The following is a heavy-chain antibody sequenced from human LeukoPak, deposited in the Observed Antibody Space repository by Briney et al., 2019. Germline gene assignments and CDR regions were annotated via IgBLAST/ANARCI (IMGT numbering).Heavy chain of an antibody. CDR2: IYTGGTT. V-gene: IGHV3-66*01. D-gene: IGHD6-19*01. J-gene: IGHJ4*02. Sequence: PGGSLRLSCAVSGFTVSSNYMSWVRQAPGKGLEWVSVIYTGGTTYYADSVKGRFTISRDNSKNTLYLQMNSLRAEDTAVYYCARVWYTSGWFRNWGQGTLLTVSS. CDR3: ARVWYTSGWFRN. CDR1: GFTVSSNY.